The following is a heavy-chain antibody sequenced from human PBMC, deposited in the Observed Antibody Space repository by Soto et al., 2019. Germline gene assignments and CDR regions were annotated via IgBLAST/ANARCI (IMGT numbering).Heavy chain of an antibody. J-gene: IGHJ4*02. Sequence: QVQLVQSGAEVRKPGSSVKVSCQASGGTFSNSTVTWVRQAPGQGLEWMGRLIPILGLANYAQKFRSRLTLTADKSPTTAYMDLRSLRSEDTAMYYCARFKLGDDYWGQGTLVTVSS. V-gene: IGHV1-69*02. CDR1: GGTFSNST. CDR2: LIPILGLA. D-gene: IGHD5-12*01. CDR3: ARFKLGDDY.